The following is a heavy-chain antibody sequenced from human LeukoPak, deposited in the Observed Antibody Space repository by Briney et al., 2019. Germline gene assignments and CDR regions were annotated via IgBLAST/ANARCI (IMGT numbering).Heavy chain of an antibody. CDR2: ISSSSTI. CDR1: GFTFSSYS. D-gene: IGHD3-10*01. Sequence: PGGSLRLSCAASGFTFSSYSMNWVRQAPGKGLEWVSYISSSSTIYYADSVKGRFTISRDNAKNSLYLQMNSLRAEDTAVYYCAREPIYGSGSFDYWGQGTLVTVSS. J-gene: IGHJ4*02. CDR3: AREPIYGSGSFDY. V-gene: IGHV3-48*01.